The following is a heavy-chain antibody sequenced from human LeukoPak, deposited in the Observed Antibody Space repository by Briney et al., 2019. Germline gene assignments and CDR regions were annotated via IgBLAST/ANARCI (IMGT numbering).Heavy chain of an antibody. J-gene: IGHJ6*02. D-gene: IGHD6-19*01. CDR1: GYTFTSYY. CDR2: INPSGGST. V-gene: IGHV1-46*01. Sequence: ASVKVSCKASGYTFTSYYMHWVRQAPGQGLEWMGIINPSGGSTSYAQKFQGRVTMTRDTSTSTVYMELSSLRSEDTAVYYCARDSFGSLAVAGRHDYNYGMDVWGQGTTVTVSS. CDR3: ARDSFGSLAVAGRHDYNYGMDV.